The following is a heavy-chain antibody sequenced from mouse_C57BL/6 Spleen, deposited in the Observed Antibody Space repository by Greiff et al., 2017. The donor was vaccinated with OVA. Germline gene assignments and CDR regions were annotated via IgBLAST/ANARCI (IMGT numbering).Heavy chain of an antibody. V-gene: IGHV5-17*01. D-gene: IGHD1-1*01. Sequence: DVMLVESGGGLVKPGGSLKLSCAASGFTFSDYGMHWVRQAPETGLEWVAYISSGSSTIYYADTVKGRFTISRDNAKNTLFLQMTSLRSEDTAMYYCAKSTVVAPMDYWGQGTSGTVSS. CDR3: AKSTVVAPMDY. J-gene: IGHJ4*01. CDR2: ISSGSSTI. CDR1: GFTFSDYG.